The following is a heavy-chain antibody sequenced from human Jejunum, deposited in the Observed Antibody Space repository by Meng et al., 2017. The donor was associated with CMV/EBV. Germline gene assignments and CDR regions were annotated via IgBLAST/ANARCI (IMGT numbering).Heavy chain of an antibody. Sequence: RSFPGVVHRGYLIGTDWRTWPGQPPGGGVGWIGECFHSGASNYNPSLKSRATISIDNSKNQFSLRLTSVTVADTAVYFCADPPAGLWGQGVLVTVSS. CDR2: CFHSGAS. CDR1: RGYLIGTDW. D-gene: IGHD3-16*01. CDR3: ADPPAGL. J-gene: IGHJ4*02. V-gene: IGHV4-4*01.